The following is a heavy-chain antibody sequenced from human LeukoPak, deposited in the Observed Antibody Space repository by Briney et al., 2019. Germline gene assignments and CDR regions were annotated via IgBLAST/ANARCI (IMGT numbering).Heavy chain of an antibody. CDR1: GYTFTSYG. Sequence: GASVKVSCKASGYTFTSYGISWVRQAPGQGLEWMGWISAYNGNTNYAQKLQGRVTMTTDTSTSTAYMELRSLRSDDTAVYYCAREGKYYYDSTTNYWGQGTLVTVSS. J-gene: IGHJ4*02. D-gene: IGHD3-22*01. V-gene: IGHV1-18*01. CDR3: AREGKYYYDSTTNY. CDR2: ISAYNGNT.